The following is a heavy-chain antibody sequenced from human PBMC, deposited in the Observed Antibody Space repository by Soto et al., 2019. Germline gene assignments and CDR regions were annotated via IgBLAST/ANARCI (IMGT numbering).Heavy chain of an antibody. CDR3: VKNSGWFNT. CDR2: ILDTGTTV. CDR1: VFPFSSTD. V-gene: IGHV3-23*01. Sequence: LRLSCAASVFPFSSTDMSWVRQAPGKGLEWVSTILDTGTTVFYADSVKGRFTVSRDNSNNTLYVQMNNLRADDTAVYYCVKNSGWFNTWGQGAMVTVSS. D-gene: IGHD3-10*01. J-gene: IGHJ5*02.